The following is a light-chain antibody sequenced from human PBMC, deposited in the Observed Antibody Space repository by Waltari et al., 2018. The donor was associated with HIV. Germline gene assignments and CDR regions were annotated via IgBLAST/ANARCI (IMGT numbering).Light chain of an antibody. Sequence: DIQMTQSPSSLSAYVGDRVTITCRASQSISTYLNWYQQKPGKAPKLLIYAASNLQSGVPSWFSGSGHGTDFTLTISSLQPADFATYYCQQTYITPPTFGQGTQVEIK. J-gene: IGKJ1*01. CDR1: QSISTY. CDR3: QQTYITPPT. CDR2: AAS. V-gene: IGKV1-39*01.